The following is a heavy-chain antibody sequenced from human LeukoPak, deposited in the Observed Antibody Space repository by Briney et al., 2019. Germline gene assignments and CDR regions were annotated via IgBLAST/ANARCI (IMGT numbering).Heavy chain of an antibody. V-gene: IGHV1-18*01. J-gene: IGHJ4*02. CDR3: ARVWGPSGPNYYGSGRSSRAKLDY. CDR2: ISAYNGNT. CDR1: GYTFTSYG. Sequence: GASVKVSCKASGYTFTSYGISWVRQAPGQGLEWMGWISAYNGNTNYAQKLQGRVTMTTDTSTSTAYMELRSLRSDDTAVYYCARVWGPSGPNYYGSGRSSRAKLDYWGQGTLVTVSS. D-gene: IGHD3-10*01.